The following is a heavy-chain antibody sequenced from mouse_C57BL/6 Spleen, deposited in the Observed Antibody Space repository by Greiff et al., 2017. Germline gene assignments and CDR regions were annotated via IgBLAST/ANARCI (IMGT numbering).Heavy chain of an antibody. J-gene: IGHJ3*01. Sequence: VHVKQSGAELVRPGASVKLSCTASGFNIKDDYMHWVKQRPEQGLEWIGWIDPENGDTEYASKFQGKATITADTSSNTAYLQLSRLTSEDTAVYYCTTGLLGAYWGQGTLVTVSA. CDR2: IDPENGDT. CDR1: GFNIKDDY. D-gene: IGHD2-10*01. V-gene: IGHV14-4*01. CDR3: TTGLLGAY.